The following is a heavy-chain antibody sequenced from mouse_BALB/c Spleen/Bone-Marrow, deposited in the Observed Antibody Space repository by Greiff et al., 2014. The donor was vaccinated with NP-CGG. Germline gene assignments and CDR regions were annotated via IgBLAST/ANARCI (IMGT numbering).Heavy chain of an antibody. J-gene: IGHJ2*01. Sequence: VHVKQSGPELVKPGASVEMSCKASGYTFTSYVMHWVKQKPGQGLEWIGYINPYNDGTKYNEKFKGKATLTSDKSSSTAYMELSSLTSEDSSVYYCAREGVDYFDYWGQGTTLTVSS. CDR2: INPYNDGT. CDR3: AREGVDYFDY. CDR1: GYTFTSYV. V-gene: IGHV1-14*01.